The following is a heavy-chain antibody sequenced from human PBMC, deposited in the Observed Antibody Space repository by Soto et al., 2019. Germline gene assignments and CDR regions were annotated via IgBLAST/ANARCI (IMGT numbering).Heavy chain of an antibody. J-gene: IGHJ4*02. CDR2: IYYSGST. Sequence: PSETLSLTCSVSGGSITGYYWSWIRQPPGKGLEWFGYIYYSGSTNYNPSLKSRVTISVDTSKNQFSLKLSSVAAADTAIYYCAREGYCSGDSCYVVPDYWGLGTLVTVSS. CDR1: GGSITGYY. D-gene: IGHD2-15*01. V-gene: IGHV4-59*01. CDR3: AREGYCSGDSCYVVPDY.